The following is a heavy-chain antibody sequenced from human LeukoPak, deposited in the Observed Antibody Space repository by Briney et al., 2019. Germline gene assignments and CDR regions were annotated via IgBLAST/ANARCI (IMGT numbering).Heavy chain of an antibody. CDR1: GGTFSSYA. D-gene: IGHD6-19*01. J-gene: IGHJ4*02. CDR3: ARGVGSGWAYFDY. Sequence: SVKVSCKASGGTFSSYAISWVRQAPGQGLEWMGRIIPIFGIANYAQKFQGRVTITAGKSTSTAYMELSSLRSEDTAVYYCARGVGSGWAYFDYWGQGTLVTVSS. CDR2: IIPIFGIA. V-gene: IGHV1-69*04.